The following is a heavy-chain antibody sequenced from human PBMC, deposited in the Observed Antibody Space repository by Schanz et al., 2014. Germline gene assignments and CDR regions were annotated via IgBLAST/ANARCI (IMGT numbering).Heavy chain of an antibody. CDR3: ARESVSRTRLFDP. CDR2: INPNSGGT. J-gene: IGHJ5*02. V-gene: IGHV1-2*06. D-gene: IGHD3-3*01. Sequence: QVQLVQSGAEVKKPGASVKVSCKASGYTFTDYYMHWVRQAPGQGLEWMGRINPNSGGTNYAQKFQGRVTMTSDTSINTVYMELSTLTSDDTAVYYCARESVSRTRLFDPWGQGTLVTVSS. CDR1: GYTFTDYY.